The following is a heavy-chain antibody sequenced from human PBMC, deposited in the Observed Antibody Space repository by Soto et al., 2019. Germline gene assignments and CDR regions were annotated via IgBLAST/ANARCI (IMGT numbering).Heavy chain of an antibody. V-gene: IGHV1-18*01. CDR1: GYTFTSYG. CDR2: ISAYNGNT. J-gene: IGHJ5*02. CDR3: ARDAGYCSGGSCYSGWFDP. Sequence: QVQLVQSGAEVKKPGASVKVSCKASGYTFTSYGISWVRQAPGQGLEWMGWISAYNGNTNYAQKLQGRVTMTTDTSTSTDYMELRSLRSDDTAVYYCARDAGYCSGGSCYSGWFDPWGKGTLVTVSS. D-gene: IGHD2-15*01.